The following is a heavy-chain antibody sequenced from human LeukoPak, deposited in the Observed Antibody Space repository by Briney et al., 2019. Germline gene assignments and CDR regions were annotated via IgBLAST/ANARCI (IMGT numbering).Heavy chain of an antibody. CDR2: MNPNSGNT. Sequence: ASVKVSCKASGYTFTSYDINWVRQATGQGLEWMGWMNPNSGNTGYAQKFQGRVTMTRNTSISTAYIELSSLRSEDTAVYYCARGVHTELLLPHYWGQGTLGTVSS. CDR3: ARGVHTELLLPHY. D-gene: IGHD2-15*01. V-gene: IGHV1-8*01. CDR1: GYTFTSYD. J-gene: IGHJ4*02.